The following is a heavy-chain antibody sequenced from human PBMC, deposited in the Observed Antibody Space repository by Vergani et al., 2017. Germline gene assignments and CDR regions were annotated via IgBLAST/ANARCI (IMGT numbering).Heavy chain of an antibody. CDR2: ISRSGSTI. D-gene: IGHD6-19*01. J-gene: IGHJ3*02. CDR1: GFTFSSYA. Sequence: EVQLLEYGGGLVQPGGSLRLSCAASGFTFSSYAMSWVRQAPGKGLDWVSYISRSGSTIYYADSVKGRFTISRDNAKNSLYLQMNSLRAEDTALYYCAKDRGSGWYFDAFDIWGQGTMVTVSS. CDR3: AKDRGSGWYFDAFDI. V-gene: IGHV3-48*04.